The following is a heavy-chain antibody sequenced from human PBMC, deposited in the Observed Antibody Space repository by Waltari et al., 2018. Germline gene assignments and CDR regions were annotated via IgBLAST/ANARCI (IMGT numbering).Heavy chain of an antibody. J-gene: IGHJ4*02. D-gene: IGHD1-7*01. Sequence: QVQLVQSGAEVKKPGSSVKVSCKASGGTFSSYAISWVRQAPGQGLEWMGGIIPIVGTANYAQKFQGRVTITADESTRTAYMELSSLRSEDTAVYYCARDMEENWNLGGAIRYWGQGTLVTVSS. CDR3: ARDMEENWNLGGAIRY. V-gene: IGHV1-69*12. CDR1: GGTFSSYA. CDR2: IIPIVGTA.